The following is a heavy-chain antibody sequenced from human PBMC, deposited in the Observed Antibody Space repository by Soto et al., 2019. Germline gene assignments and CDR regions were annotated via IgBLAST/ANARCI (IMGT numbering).Heavy chain of an antibody. J-gene: IGHJ5*02. CDR2: INAGNGNT. V-gene: IGHV1-3*01. Sequence: ASVKVSCKASGYTFTSYAMHWVRQAPGQRLEWMGWINAGNGNTKYSQKFQGRVTITRDTSASTAYMELSSLRSEDTAVYYCARNLRAARGWFVPWDQGTLVTVSS. D-gene: IGHD4-17*01. CDR1: GYTFTSYA. CDR3: ARNLRAARGWFVP.